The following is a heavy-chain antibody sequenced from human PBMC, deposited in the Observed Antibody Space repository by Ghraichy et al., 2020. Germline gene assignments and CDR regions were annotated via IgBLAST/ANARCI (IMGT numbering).Heavy chain of an antibody. D-gene: IGHD2-2*01. V-gene: IGHV3-7*01. CDR1: GFTFNTYW. CDR2: MKLDGSEG. CDR3: ARQPRSRSTDSRDTVVDI. Sequence: LTCAASGFTFNTYWMTWVRQAPGKGLEWVANMKLDGSEGYYVGSVKGRFTISRDNAKNSLYLQMNSLKVEDTAIYYCARQPRSRSTDSRDTVVDIWGQGTLVTVSS. J-gene: IGHJ4*02.